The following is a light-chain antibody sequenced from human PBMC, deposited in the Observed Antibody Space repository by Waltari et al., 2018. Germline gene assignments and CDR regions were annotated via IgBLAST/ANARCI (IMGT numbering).Light chain of an antibody. V-gene: IGKV1-NL1*01. Sequence: DIQMTQSPSSLSASVGDTVTTTCHASQGIGNTLNWYQQKPGKAPKLLIYRASSLQSGIPSRFSGSGSGTDFTLTISSLQPEDFATYYCQQCYSYPRTFGQGTKVEIK. CDR2: RAS. CDR3: QQCYSYPRT. J-gene: IGKJ1*01. CDR1: QGIGNT.